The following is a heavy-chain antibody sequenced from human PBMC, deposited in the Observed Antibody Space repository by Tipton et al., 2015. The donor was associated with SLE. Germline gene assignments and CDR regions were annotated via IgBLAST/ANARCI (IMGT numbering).Heavy chain of an antibody. V-gene: IGHV4-4*02. CDR1: GGSISSSNW. Sequence: TLSLTCTVSGGSISSSNWWSWVRQTPGKGLEWIGEIYHTGSTNYNPSLKSRVTISVGKSKDHFSLQLSSVTAADTAVYYCARGRTIIGHNWFDPWGQGTLVTVSS. CDR2: IYHTGST. CDR3: ARGRTIIGHNWFDP. D-gene: IGHD1-1*01. J-gene: IGHJ5*02.